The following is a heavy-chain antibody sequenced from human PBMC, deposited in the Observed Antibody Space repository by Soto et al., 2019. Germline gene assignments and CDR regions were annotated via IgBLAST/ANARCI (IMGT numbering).Heavy chain of an antibody. J-gene: IGHJ4*02. D-gene: IGHD5-12*01. CDR3: ARVSVGGYDFGY. CDR1: GFTFSSYW. Sequence: EVQLVESGGGLVQPGGSLRLSCAASGFTFSSYWMHWVRQAPGKGLVWVSRINSDGSITSYADSVKGRFTISRDNAKNTXYLQMNSLRAEDTAVYXCARVSVGGYDFGYWGQGTLVTVSS. V-gene: IGHV3-74*01. CDR2: INSDGSIT.